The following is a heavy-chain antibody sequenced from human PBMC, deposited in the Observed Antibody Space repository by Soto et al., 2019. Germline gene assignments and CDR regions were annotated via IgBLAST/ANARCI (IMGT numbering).Heavy chain of an antibody. J-gene: IGHJ6*02. CDR1: GFTFSSSG. Sequence: PGGSLRLSCAASGFTFSSSGMHWVRQAPGKGLEWVAVISFDGSNKYYADSVKGRFTISRDNSKNTLYLQMNSLRAEDTAVYYCAKGPAIVLVPAAMNYYYGMDVWGQGTTVTVSS. CDR2: ISFDGSNK. CDR3: AKGPAIVLVPAAMNYYYGMDV. V-gene: IGHV3-30*18. D-gene: IGHD2-2*01.